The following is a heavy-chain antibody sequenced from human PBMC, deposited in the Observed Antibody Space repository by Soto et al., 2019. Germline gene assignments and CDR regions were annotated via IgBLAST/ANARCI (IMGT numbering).Heavy chain of an antibody. D-gene: IGHD3-10*01. CDR2: IYYSGST. Sequence: SETLPLTCTVSGGSISSGDYCWSWIRKPPGKGLEWIGYIYYSGSTYYNPSLKSRVTISVDTSKNQFSLKLSSVTAADTAVYYCARGRLVLLWFGELESPPAFQHWGQGTLVTVS. J-gene: IGHJ1*01. CDR3: ARGRLVLLWFGELESPPAFQH. V-gene: IGHV4-30-4*01. CDR1: GGSISSGDYC.